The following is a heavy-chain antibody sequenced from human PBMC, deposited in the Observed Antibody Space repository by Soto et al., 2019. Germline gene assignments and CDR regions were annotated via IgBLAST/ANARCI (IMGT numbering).Heavy chain of an antibody. D-gene: IGHD3-10*01. CDR1: GDSITSNSYF. Sequence: PSETLSLTCSVSGDSITSNSYFWAWIRQPPGKGLEWIGSIYCSGTTYYNPSLKSRVTISVDTSKNQFSLKLSSVTAADTAVYYCARARSFRGSGKAYGMDVWGQGTTVTVSS. CDR3: ARARSFRGSGKAYGMDV. V-gene: IGHV4-39*07. CDR2: IYCSGTT. J-gene: IGHJ6*02.